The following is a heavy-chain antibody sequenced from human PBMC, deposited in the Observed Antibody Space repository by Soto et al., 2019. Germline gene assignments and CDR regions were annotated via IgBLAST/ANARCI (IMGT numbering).Heavy chain of an antibody. CDR2: ITSSSSYK. CDR3: AREVPAAPSRGPYYYGMDV. V-gene: IGHV3-21*01. J-gene: IGHJ6*02. CDR1: RFTFNTYS. D-gene: IGHD2-2*01. Sequence: PGGSLRLSCAASRFTFNTYSMNWVRQAPGKGLEWVSSITSSSSYKYYADSVKGRFTISRDNAKNSLYLQMNSLTDEDTAVYSCAREVPAAPSRGPYYYGMDVWGHGTTVTVSS.